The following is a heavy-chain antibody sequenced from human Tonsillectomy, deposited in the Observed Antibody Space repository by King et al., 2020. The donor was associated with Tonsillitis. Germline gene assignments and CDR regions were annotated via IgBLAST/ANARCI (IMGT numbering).Heavy chain of an antibody. V-gene: IGHV3-30*02. CDR2: IRYDGSNK. J-gene: IGHJ4*02. CDR1: GFTFSSYV. D-gene: IGHD3-10*01. CDR3: AKGRGYYFDY. Sequence: VQLVESGGGVVQPGGSLRLSCAASGFTFSSYVMHWVRQAPGKGLEWVAFIRYDGSNKYYADSVKGRFTISRDNSKNTLYLEMNSLRAEDTAVYYCAKGRGYYFDYWGQGTLVTVSS.